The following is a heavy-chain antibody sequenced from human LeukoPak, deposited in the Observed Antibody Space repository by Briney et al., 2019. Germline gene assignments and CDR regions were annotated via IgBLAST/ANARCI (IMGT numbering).Heavy chain of an antibody. CDR2: IYYSGST. D-gene: IGHD3-22*01. CDR1: GGSISSYY. CDR3: ARVSTPTDYYDSSGYYEGLRYFDY. V-gene: IGHV4-59*01. J-gene: IGHJ4*02. Sequence: TASETLSLTCTVSGGSISSYYWSWIRQPPGKGLEWIGYIYYSGSTNYHPSLKSRVTISVDTSKNQFSLKLSSVTAADTAVYYCARVSTPTDYYDSSGYYEGLRYFDYWGQGTLVTVSS.